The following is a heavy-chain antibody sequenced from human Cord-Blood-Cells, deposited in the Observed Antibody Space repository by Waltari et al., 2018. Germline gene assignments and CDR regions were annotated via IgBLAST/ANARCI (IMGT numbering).Heavy chain of an antibody. Sequence: QLQLQESGPGLVKPSETLSLTCTVSGGSISSSSYYWGWIRQPPGKGLEWIGSIDYRGSTYCNPSVRIRVTISGDASKNQFSLTLSSVTAADTAVYYCARIVVVTAIDYWGQGTLVTVSS. V-gene: IGHV4-39*07. D-gene: IGHD2-21*02. CDR2: IDYRGST. CDR1: GGSISSSSYY. CDR3: ARIVVVTAIDY. J-gene: IGHJ4*02.